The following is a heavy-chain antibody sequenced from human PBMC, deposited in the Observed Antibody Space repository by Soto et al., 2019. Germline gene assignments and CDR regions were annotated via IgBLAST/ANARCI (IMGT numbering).Heavy chain of an antibody. D-gene: IGHD2-2*02. CDR3: ARSLTEGYCTITGCYTRPLYGMDV. CDR2: INPNSGGT. Sequence: ASVKVSCKASGYTFSGYYIHWLRQAPGQGLEWTGWINPNSGGTNYAQKFQGRVTVTRDTPTSTAYMELSRLTSDDTAVYYCARSLTEGYCTITGCYTRPLYGMDVWGKGTTVTVS. J-gene: IGHJ6*04. V-gene: IGHV1-2*02. CDR1: GYTFSGYY.